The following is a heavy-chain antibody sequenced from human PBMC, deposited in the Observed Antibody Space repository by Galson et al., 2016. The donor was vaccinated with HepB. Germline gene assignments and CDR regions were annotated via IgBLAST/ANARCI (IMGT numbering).Heavy chain of an antibody. CDR1: GFTFSSLT. CDR2: ITGTSSII. Sequence: SLRLSCAASGFTFSSLTMNWVRQAPGKGLELVSYITGTSSIIHYADSVKGRFTIARDNAKKAVYLQRNSLSDEHTAVYYCARDDYSNFVYSYVMDVWGQGTTVTVSS. D-gene: IGHD4-11*01. V-gene: IGHV3-48*02. CDR3: ARDDYSNFVYSYVMDV. J-gene: IGHJ6*02.